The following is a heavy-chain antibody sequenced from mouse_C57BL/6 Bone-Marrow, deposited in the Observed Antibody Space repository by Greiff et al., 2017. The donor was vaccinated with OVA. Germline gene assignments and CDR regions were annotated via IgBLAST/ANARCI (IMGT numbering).Heavy chain of an antibody. CDR1: GYTFTDYE. V-gene: IGHV1-15*01. J-gene: IGHJ1*03. CDR2: IDPETGGT. CDR3: TISNWDWYFDV. Sequence: QVQLQQSGAELVRPGASVTLSCKASGYTFTDYEMHWVKQTPVHGLEWIGAIDPETGGTAYNQKFKGKAILTADKSSSTAYMELRSLTSEDSAVYYCTISNWDWYFDVWGTGTTVTVSS. D-gene: IGHD4-1*01.